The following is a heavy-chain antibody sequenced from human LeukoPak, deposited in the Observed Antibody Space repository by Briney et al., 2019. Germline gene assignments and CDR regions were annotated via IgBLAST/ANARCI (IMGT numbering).Heavy chain of an antibody. V-gene: IGHV4-38-2*02. Sequence: SETLSLNCTVSGYSISSGYYWGWIRQPPVKWLEWIGSIYYSGSTYYNPSLKSRVTISVDTSKNQFSLKLNSVTAADTAVYYCARRPLGSSLDYWGQGTLVTVSS. D-gene: IGHD6-13*01. J-gene: IGHJ4*02. CDR1: GYSISSGYY. CDR3: ARRPLGSSLDY. CDR2: IYYSGST.